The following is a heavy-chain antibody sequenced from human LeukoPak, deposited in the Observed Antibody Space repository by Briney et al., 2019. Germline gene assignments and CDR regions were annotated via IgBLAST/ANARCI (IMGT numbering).Heavy chain of an antibody. CDR1: GFTFSSYT. CDR2: ISSSSTTI. Sequence: GGSLRLSCAASGFTFSSYTMNWVRQAPGKGLEWVSYISSSSTTIYYADSVKGRFTISRDNAKNSLFLQMTSLRDGDTAVYYCASAYSGWYDVWGKGNLVTVSS. J-gene: IGHJ5*02. CDR3: ASAYSGWYDV. V-gene: IGHV3-48*02. D-gene: IGHD1-26*01.